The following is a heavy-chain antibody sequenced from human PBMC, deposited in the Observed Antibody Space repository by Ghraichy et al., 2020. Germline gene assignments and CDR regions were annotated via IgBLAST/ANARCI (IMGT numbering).Heavy chain of an antibody. CDR3: ARTPIVGATGA. CDR2: INNGVST. CDR1: GFTVSSNY. J-gene: IGHJ3*01. D-gene: IGHD1-26*01. Sequence: GGSLRLSCAASGFTVSSNYLSWVRQAPGKGLEWVALINNGVSTFYADSVKGRFTISRDNSKNTLYLRMNSLRAEDTAVYYCARTPIVGATGAWGQGTMVTVSS. V-gene: IGHV3-66*01.